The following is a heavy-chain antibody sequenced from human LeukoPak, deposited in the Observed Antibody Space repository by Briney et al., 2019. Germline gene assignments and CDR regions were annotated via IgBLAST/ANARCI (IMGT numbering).Heavy chain of an antibody. J-gene: IGHJ6*03. V-gene: IGHV3-30*02. D-gene: IGHD4-17*01. CDR1: GFTFSSYG. CDR3: ANYGDYTTNYYYYYMDV. CDR2: IRYDGSNK. Sequence: PGGSLRLSCAASGFTFSSYGMHWVREAPGKGLEGVAFIRYDGSNKYYADSVKGRFTISRDNSKNTLYLQMNSLRAEDTAVYYCANYGDYTTNYYYYYMDVWGKGTTVTVSS.